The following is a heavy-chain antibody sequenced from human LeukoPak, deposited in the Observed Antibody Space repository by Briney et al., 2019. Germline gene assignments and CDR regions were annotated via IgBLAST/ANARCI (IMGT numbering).Heavy chain of an antibody. Sequence: GESLKISCKGSGYSFTSYWISWVRQMPGKGLEWMGRFDPSDSYTNYSPSFQGHVTISADKSISTAYLQWSSLKASDTAMYYCARHRPRGYSGYDGGDYWGQGTLVTVSS. CDR1: GYSFTSYW. CDR3: ARHRPRGYSGYDGGDY. J-gene: IGHJ4*02. V-gene: IGHV5-10-1*01. CDR2: FDPSDSYT. D-gene: IGHD5-12*01.